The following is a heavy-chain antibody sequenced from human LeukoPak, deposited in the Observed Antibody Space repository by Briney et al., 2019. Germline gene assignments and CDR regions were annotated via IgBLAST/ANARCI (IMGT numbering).Heavy chain of an antibody. J-gene: IGHJ5*02. CDR1: GFTFSSYS. V-gene: IGHV4-38-2*02. Sequence: GSLRLSCAASGFTFSSYSMNWVRQAPGKGLEWIGSIYYSGSTYYNPSLKSRVTISVDTSKNQFSLKLSSVTAADTAVYYCARDLTPYWFDPWGQGTLVTVSS. CDR2: IYYSGST. CDR3: ARDLTPYWFDP.